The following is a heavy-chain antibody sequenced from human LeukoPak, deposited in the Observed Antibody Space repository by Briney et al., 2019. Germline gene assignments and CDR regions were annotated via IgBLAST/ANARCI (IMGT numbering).Heavy chain of an antibody. Sequence: GASVKVSCKGSGYTFTGYYMHWVRQAPGQGLEWMGWINTNSGGTNYGQKFQGRVTMSRDTSISTAYMDLSYLTSDDTAVYYCARGIAASGQPLCDYWGQGTLVTVSS. CDR1: GYTFTGYY. CDR2: INTNSGGT. D-gene: IGHD6-13*01. CDR3: ARGIAASGQPLCDY. V-gene: IGHV1-2*02. J-gene: IGHJ4*02.